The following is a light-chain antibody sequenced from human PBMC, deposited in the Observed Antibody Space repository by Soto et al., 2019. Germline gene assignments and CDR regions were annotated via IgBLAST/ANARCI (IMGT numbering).Light chain of an antibody. CDR2: LSSDGSH. CDR3: QTWDTGARVV. J-gene: IGLJ2*01. V-gene: IGLV4-69*01. CDR1: SGHSSYA. Sequence: QSVLTQSPSASASLGASVKLTCTLSSGHSSYAIAWHQQQPEKGPRYLMKLSSDGSHSKGDGIPDLFSGSSSGAERYLTISILPSEDEADYYCQTWDTGARVVFGGGTKLTVL.